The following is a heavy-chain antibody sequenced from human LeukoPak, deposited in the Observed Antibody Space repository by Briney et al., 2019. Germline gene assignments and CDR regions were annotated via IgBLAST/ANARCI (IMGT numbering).Heavy chain of an antibody. D-gene: IGHD3-10*01. V-gene: IGHV3-21*01. Sequence: GGSLRLSCAASGFTFSSYSMNWVRRAPGKGLEWVSSISSSSSYIYYADSVKGRFTISRDNAKNSLYLQMNSLRAEDTAVYYCARDRGSGWSPDYYYGMDVWGQGTTVTVSS. J-gene: IGHJ6*02. CDR3: ARDRGSGWSPDYYYGMDV. CDR2: ISSSSSYI. CDR1: GFTFSSYS.